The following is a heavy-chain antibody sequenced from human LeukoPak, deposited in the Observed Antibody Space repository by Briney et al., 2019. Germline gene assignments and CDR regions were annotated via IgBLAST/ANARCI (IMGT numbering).Heavy chain of an antibody. J-gene: IGHJ6*03. CDR3: ARGLIGSGSYVYYYYMDV. CDR1: GYTFTGYY. V-gene: IGHV1-2*02. Sequence: ASVKVSCKASGYTFTGYYMHWVRQAPGQGLEWMGWINPNSGGTNYAQKFQGRVTMTRDTSISTAYMELSRLRSDDTAVYYCARGLIGSGSYVYYYYMDVWGKGTTVTISS. CDR2: INPNSGGT. D-gene: IGHD3-10*01.